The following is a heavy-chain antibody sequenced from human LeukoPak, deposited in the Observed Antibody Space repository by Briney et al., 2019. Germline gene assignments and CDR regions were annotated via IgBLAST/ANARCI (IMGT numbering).Heavy chain of an antibody. CDR2: IIPILGTA. J-gene: IGHJ5*02. CDR3: AREEVGGFDP. V-gene: IGHV1-69*05. Sequence: SVKVSCKASGGTFSSYAISWVRQAPGQGREWMGGIIPILGTANYAQKFQSRVTITTDESTSTAYMELSSLRSEDTAVYYCAREEVGGFDPWGQGTLVTVSS. CDR1: GGTFSSYA.